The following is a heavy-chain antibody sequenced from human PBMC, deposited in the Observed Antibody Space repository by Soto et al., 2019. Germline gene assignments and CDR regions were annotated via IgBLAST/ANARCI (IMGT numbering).Heavy chain of an antibody. CDR1: GGSIRNGDYY. V-gene: IGHV4-30-4*01. J-gene: IGHJ4*02. CDR2: VFYSWTT. D-gene: IGHD1-26*01. Sequence: QVQLQEWGPGLVKPSQTLSLTCTVSGGSIRNGDYYWGWIRQPPGKCLEWVGYVFYSWTTYSHPSLKSRVTISVDTSENEFSLRLSSVTAADTAVYYWVTVNLVGAAYYFDSWGPGTLVTVSS. CDR3: VTVNLVGAAYYFDS.